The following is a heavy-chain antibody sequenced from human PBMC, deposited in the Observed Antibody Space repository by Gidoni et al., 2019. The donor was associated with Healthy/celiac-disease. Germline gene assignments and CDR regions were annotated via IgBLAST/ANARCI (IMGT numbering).Heavy chain of an antibody. CDR3: ARVMITFGGVIDPFDY. J-gene: IGHJ4*02. D-gene: IGHD3-16*02. CDR1: GFTFSRYA. V-gene: IGHV3-30-3*01. CDR2: ISYDGSNK. Sequence: QVPLVESGGGVVQPGRSLRLSCAASGFTFSRYAMHWVRQAPGKGLEWVAVISYDGSNKYYADSVKGRFTISRDNSKNTLYLQMNSLRAEDTAVYYCARVMITFGGVIDPFDYWGQGTLVTVSS.